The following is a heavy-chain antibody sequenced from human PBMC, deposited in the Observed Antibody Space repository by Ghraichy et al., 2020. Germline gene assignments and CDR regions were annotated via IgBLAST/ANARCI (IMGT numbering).Heavy chain of an antibody. D-gene: IGHD3-22*01. Sequence: GGSLRLSCAASGFTFSSYGMHWVRQAPGKGLEWVAVISYDGSNKYYADSVKGRFTISRDNSKNTLYLQMNSLRAEDTAVYYCAKVHFYYDSSGYDNDAFDIWGQGTMVTVSS. CDR1: GFTFSSYG. J-gene: IGHJ3*02. CDR2: ISYDGSNK. CDR3: AKVHFYYDSSGYDNDAFDI. V-gene: IGHV3-30*18.